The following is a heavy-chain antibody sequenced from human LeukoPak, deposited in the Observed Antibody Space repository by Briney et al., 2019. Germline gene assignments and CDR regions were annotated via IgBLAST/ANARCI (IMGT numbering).Heavy chain of an antibody. CDR1: GLTFSDYY. J-gene: IGHJ4*02. Sequence: GGSLRLSCLASGLTFSDYYMSWIRQAPGKGLEWISYIPRSGTSINYADSVRGRFTISRDNAKNSLYLQMNSLTAEDTAVYYCARGSSGVDYWGQGTLVTVSS. V-gene: IGHV3-11*01. D-gene: IGHD6-19*01. CDR3: ARGSSGVDY. CDR2: IPRSGTSI.